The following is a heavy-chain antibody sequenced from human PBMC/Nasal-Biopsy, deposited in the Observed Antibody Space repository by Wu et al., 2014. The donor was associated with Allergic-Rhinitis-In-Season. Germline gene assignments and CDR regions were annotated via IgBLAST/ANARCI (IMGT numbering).Heavy chain of an antibody. D-gene: IGHD3-10*01. J-gene: IGHJ6*02. CDR2: VYYSGST. Sequence: TLSLTCTVSGGSISSYYWSWIRQPPGGGLEWIGYVYYSGSTNYNPYLKSRVTISVDTSKNQFSLKLSSVTAADTAVYYCAREQDSGYYCGMDVWGQGTTVTVSS. CDR3: AREQDSGYYCGMDV. V-gene: IGHV4-59*12. CDR1: GGSISSYY.